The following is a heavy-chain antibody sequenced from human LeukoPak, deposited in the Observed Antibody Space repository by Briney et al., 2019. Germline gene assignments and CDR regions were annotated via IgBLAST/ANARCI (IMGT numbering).Heavy chain of an antibody. CDR1: GFTFSTYT. CDR2: ISSSSGYI. CDR3: ARDRTTVTTFDY. J-gene: IGHJ4*02. D-gene: IGHD4-17*01. V-gene: IGHV3-21*01. Sequence: PGGSLRLSCAASGFTFSTYTMNWVRQAPGKGLEWVSSISSSSGYIYYADSVKARFTISRDNAKDSLYLQVNSLRAEDTAVYYCARDRTTVTTFDYWGQGTLVTVSS.